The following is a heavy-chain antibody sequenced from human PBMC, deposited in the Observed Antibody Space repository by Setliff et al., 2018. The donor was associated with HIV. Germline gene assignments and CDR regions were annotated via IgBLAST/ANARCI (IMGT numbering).Heavy chain of an antibody. V-gene: IGHV4-39*01. CDR1: AGSIRSSTYY. D-gene: IGHD6-19*01. CDR3: IIAYSSGWLAPMGFDS. J-gene: IGHJ4*02. CDR2: IYYSGST. Sequence: SETLSLTCTVSAGSIRSSTYYWAWIRQPPGKGLEWIGTIYYSGSTYYNPSLKSRATISVDTSKNQFSLKLSSVAAADTAVYYCIIAYSSGWLAPMGFDSWGQGTLVTVSS.